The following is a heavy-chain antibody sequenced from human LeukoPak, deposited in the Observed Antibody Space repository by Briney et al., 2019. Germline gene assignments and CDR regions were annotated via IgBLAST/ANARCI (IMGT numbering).Heavy chain of an antibody. Sequence: GGSLRLSCAASGFTFRNYNMNWSARAQGKGRNGVSSISKSSSFIQYADSLKGRFAISRDNAKNSLYLQMNSLRAEDTAVYYCARQRGYCSSGVCRGWFDPWGQGTLVTVSS. CDR2: ISKSSSFI. D-gene: IGHD2-8*01. V-gene: IGHV3-21*01. CDR3: ARQRGYCSSGVCRGWFDP. CDR1: GFTFRNYN. J-gene: IGHJ5*02.